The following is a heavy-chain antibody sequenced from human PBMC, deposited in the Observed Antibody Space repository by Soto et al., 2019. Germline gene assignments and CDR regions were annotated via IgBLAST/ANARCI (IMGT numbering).Heavy chain of an antibody. D-gene: IGHD3-10*01. Sequence: PSETLSLTCAVSGGSISSGGYSWSWIRQPPGKGLEWIGYIYHSGSTYYNPSLKSRVTISVDRSKNQFSLKLSSVTAADTAVYYCARDHGSGQEADYGMDVWGQGTTVTVSS. J-gene: IGHJ6*02. CDR1: GGSISSGGYS. CDR3: ARDHGSGQEADYGMDV. V-gene: IGHV4-30-2*01. CDR2: IYHSGST.